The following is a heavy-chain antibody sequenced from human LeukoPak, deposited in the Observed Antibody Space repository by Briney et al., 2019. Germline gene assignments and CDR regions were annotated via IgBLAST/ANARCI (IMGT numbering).Heavy chain of an antibody. D-gene: IGHD3-22*01. Sequence: PGGSLRLSCAASGFTFRSYEMNWVRQAPGRGLEWVGRIKTKTDGGTTDYASPVKARFTISRDDSKNTLYLQMNSLKTEDTAVYYCTTARSYYYDTSGSPPYWGQGTLVTVSS. J-gene: IGHJ4*02. V-gene: IGHV3-15*01. CDR3: TTARSYYYDTSGSPPY. CDR1: GFTFRSYE. CDR2: IKTKTDGGTT.